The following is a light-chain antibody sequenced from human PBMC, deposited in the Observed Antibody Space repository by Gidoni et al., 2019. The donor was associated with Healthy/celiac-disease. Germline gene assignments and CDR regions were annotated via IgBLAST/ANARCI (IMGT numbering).Light chain of an antibody. V-gene: IGLV1-47*01. CDR3: AACDDSLSGYVV. CDR1: LSNIGSNY. Sequence: QSVLTRPHSASGTPGQRVTISCSGSLSNIGSNYVYWYQQLPGTAPTLLIYRNNPRPSGVPDRFSGSKSGPSASLALSGLRSEDEADYYCAACDDSLSGYVVFGGGTTLTVL. CDR2: RNN. J-gene: IGLJ2*01.